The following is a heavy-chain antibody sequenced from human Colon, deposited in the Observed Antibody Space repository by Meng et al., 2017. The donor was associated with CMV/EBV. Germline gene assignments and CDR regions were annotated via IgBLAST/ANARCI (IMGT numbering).Heavy chain of an antibody. J-gene: IGHJ6*02. Sequence: ASVKVSCKVSGYSLAELSMHWVRQAPGKGLEWMGNFDPEDDKTIYAQRFQGRVTMTEDTSTDTAYMELSSLRSDDTAVYYCATVYKSYGLDVWGQGTTVTVS. V-gene: IGHV1-24*01. CDR3: ATVYKSYGLDV. D-gene: IGHD5-24*01. CDR1: GYSLAELS. CDR2: FDPEDDKT.